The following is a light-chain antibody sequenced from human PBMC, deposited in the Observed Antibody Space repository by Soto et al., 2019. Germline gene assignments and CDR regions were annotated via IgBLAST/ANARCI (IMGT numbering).Light chain of an antibody. CDR1: SSDVGYYDY. CDR3: SSYGGSDNFV. V-gene: IGLV2-8*01. Sequence: QSALTQPPSASGFPGQSVTISCTGTSSDVGYYDYVSWYQQHPGKAPKLVIYEVTKRPSGVPDRVSASKSGNTASLTVSGLRAEDEADYYCSSYGGSDNFVFGSGTKVTVL. CDR2: EVT. J-gene: IGLJ1*01.